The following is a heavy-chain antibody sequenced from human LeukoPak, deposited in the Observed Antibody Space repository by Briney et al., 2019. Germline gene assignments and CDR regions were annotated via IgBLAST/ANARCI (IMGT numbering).Heavy chain of an antibody. CDR3: ARGSLGGGTNNWFDP. J-gene: IGHJ5*02. CDR2: IYSSGST. Sequence: SETLSLTCTVSDGSISSSDYYWTWIRQPPGKGLEWIGYIYSSGSTYYNPSLKSRVTMSVDTSKNQFSLKLSSVTAADTAVYYCARGSLGGGTNNWFDPWGQGTLVTVSS. CDR1: DGSISSSDYY. D-gene: IGHD1-7*01. V-gene: IGHV4-30-4*01.